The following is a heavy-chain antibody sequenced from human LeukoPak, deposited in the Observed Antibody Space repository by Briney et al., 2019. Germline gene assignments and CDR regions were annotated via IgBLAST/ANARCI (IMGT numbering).Heavy chain of an antibody. V-gene: IGHV3-7*01. D-gene: IGHD6-13*01. CDR3: TGEAAAGIDY. CDR2: IKQDGSEK. CDR1: VFTFSTDW. Sequence: GGSLRLSCAASVFTFSTDWMSWVRQAPGKGLEWVANIKQDGSEKYYLDSVKGRFTISRDNAKNSLYLQMNSLRAEDTAVYFCTGEAAAGIDYWGQGTLVTVSS. J-gene: IGHJ4*02.